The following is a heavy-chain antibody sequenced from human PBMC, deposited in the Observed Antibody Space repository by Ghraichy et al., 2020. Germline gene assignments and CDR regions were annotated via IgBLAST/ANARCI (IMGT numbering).Heavy chain of an antibody. CDR2: IYHSGST. Sequence: SETLSLTCTVSGYSISSGYYWCWIRQPPGKGLEWIGSIYHSGSTYYNPSLKSRVTISLDTSKNQFSLTLSSVTAADTAVYYCARESDIVVVPAAIPEVDYWGQGTLVTFSS. D-gene: IGHD2-2*01. CDR3: ARESDIVVVPAAIPEVDY. CDR1: GYSISSGYY. V-gene: IGHV4-38-2*02. J-gene: IGHJ4*02.